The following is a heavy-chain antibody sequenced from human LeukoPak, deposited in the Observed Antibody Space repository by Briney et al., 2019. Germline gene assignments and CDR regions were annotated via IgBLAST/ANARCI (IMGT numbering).Heavy chain of an antibody. CDR2: IYSGGST. D-gene: IGHD3-9*01. CDR3: AREVRGTYYDILAYYYGMDV. Sequence: GGSLRLSCAASGFTVSSNYMSWVRQAPGKGLEWVSVIYSGGSTYYADSVKGRFTISRDNSKNTLYLQMNSLRAEDTAVYYCAREVRGTYYDILAYYYGMDVWGQGTTVTVSS. V-gene: IGHV3-66*01. CDR1: GFTVSSNY. J-gene: IGHJ6*02.